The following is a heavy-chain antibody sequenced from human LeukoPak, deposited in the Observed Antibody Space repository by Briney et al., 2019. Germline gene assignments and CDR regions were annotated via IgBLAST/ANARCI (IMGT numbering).Heavy chain of an antibody. CDR1: GFTFSNAW. V-gene: IGHV3-15*01. D-gene: IGHD1-26*01. CDR2: IKSKTDGGTT. J-gene: IGHJ4*02. CDR3: TVERQYSGSYSIFDY. Sequence: GGSLRLSCAASGFTFSNAWMSWVRQAPGKGLEWVGRIKSKTDGGTTDYAAPVKGRFTISRDDSKNTLYLQMNSLKTEDTAVYYCTVERQYSGSYSIFDYWGQGTLVTVSS.